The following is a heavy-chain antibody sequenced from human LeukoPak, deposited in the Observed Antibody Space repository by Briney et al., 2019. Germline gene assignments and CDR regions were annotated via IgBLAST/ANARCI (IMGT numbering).Heavy chain of an antibody. J-gene: IGHJ4*02. D-gene: IGHD5-12*01. V-gene: IGHV3-23*01. CDR2: ISGGGVST. CDR1: GFTFSNYA. Sequence: PGGSLRLSCAASGFTFSNYAMSWVRQAPGKGLEWVSTISGGGVSTYYADSVKGRFIISRDNSKNTLYLQLDSLRAEDTAVYYCAKGAYDYVEIAYFDYWGQGTLVTASS. CDR3: AKGAYDYVEIAYFDY.